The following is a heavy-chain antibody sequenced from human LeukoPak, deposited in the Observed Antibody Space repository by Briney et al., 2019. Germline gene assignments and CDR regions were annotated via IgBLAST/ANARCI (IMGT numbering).Heavy chain of an antibody. CDR3: ARDRTYMITFGGVIVLSH. CDR2: VSAHNGNT. V-gene: IGHV1-18*01. J-gene: IGHJ4*02. D-gene: IGHD3-16*02. Sequence: ASVKVSCKASGYTFTSYGISWVRQAPGQGLEWMGWVSAHNGNTDYAKKFQGRVTMTTDGSTSTVYMEMRSLRSDDSAVYYCARDRTYMITFGGVIVLSHWGQGALVTVSS. CDR1: GYTFTSYG.